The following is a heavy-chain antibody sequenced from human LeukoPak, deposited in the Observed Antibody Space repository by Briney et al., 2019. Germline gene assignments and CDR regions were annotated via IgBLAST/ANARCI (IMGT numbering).Heavy chain of an antibody. CDR3: ARQTGIVGAPFDP. J-gene: IGHJ5*02. Sequence: ASVKVSCKASGYSFTTYGVSWVRQAPGQGLEWMGWISGYNGNTNYAQKLQGRVTMTTDTSTRTTYMELRSLRSDDTAVYYCARQTGIVGAPFDPWGQGTLVTVSS. D-gene: IGHD2-15*01. V-gene: IGHV1-18*01. CDR2: ISGYNGNT. CDR1: GYSFTTYG.